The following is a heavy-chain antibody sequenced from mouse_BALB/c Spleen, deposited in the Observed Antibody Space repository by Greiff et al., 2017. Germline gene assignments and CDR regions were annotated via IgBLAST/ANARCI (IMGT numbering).Heavy chain of an antibody. Sequence: DVKLVESGGGLVQPGGSRKLSCAASGFTFSSFGMHWVRQAPEKGLEWVAYISSGSSTIYYADTVKGRFTISRDNPKNTLFLQMTSLRSEDTAMYYCARCPYYYGSSHWYFDVWGAGTTVTVSS. V-gene: IGHV5-17*02. D-gene: IGHD1-1*01. CDR1: GFTFSSFG. J-gene: IGHJ1*01. CDR2: ISSGSSTI. CDR3: ARCPYYYGSSHWYFDV.